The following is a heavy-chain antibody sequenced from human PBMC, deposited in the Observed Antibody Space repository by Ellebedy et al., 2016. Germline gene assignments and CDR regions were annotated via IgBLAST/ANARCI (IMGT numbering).Heavy chain of an antibody. CDR3: ARDSDNTWSAFAM. CDR1: GGSISSRNYY. V-gene: IGHV4-39*07. D-gene: IGHD1-1*01. J-gene: IGHJ3*01. Sequence: SETLSLTCTVSGGSISSRNYYWGWIRQSPGKGLEWIASIYYSGNIYYNPSLKSRVTISLDTTKSQFSLKLTSVTAADTAVYYCARDSDNTWSAFAMWGQGTMVIVSS. CDR2: IYYSGNI.